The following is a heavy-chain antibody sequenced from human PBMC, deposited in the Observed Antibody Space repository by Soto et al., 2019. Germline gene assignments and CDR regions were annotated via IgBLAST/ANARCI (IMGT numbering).Heavy chain of an antibody. CDR1: GFTFDDYA. Sequence: DVQLVESGGGLVQPGRSLRLSCAASGFTFDDYAMHWVRQAPGKGLEWVSGISWNSGSIGYADSVKGRFTISRDNAKNSLYLQMNSLRAEDTALYYCAKDRGFGEVYYYMDVWGKGTTVTVSS. CDR2: ISWNSGSI. CDR3: AKDRGFGEVYYYMDV. D-gene: IGHD3-10*01. J-gene: IGHJ6*03. V-gene: IGHV3-9*01.